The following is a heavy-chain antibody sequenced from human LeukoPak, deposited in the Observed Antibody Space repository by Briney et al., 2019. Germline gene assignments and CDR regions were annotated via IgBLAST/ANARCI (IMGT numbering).Heavy chain of an antibody. CDR3: ARATAGATSGDS. CDR2: IIVYNGHT. J-gene: IGHJ5*01. CDR1: GYTFSNYG. D-gene: IGHD1-26*01. V-gene: IGHV1-18*04. Sequence: GASVKVSCKXSGYTFSNYGVSWVRQAPGQGLEWMGWIIVYNGHTNYSQNLQGRVTMTTDASTSTAYMELRSLSSDDTAIYYCARATAGATSGDSWGQGTLVTVSS.